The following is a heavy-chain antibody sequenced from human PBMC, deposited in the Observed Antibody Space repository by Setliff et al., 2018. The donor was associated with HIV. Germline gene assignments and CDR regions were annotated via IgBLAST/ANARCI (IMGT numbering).Heavy chain of an antibody. CDR2: ISTSGST. J-gene: IGHJ5*02. CDR3: ARALYCINGVCQTANWFDP. CDR1: SGSITSAGDY. Sequence: PSETLSLTCTVSSGSITSAGDYWGWIRQPAGKGLEWIGHISTSGSTNYNHSLKSRVTVSVDTSKNQFSLRLNSVTAADTAVYYCARALYCINGVCQTANWFDPWGQGALVTVSS. V-gene: IGHV4-61*09. D-gene: IGHD2-8*01.